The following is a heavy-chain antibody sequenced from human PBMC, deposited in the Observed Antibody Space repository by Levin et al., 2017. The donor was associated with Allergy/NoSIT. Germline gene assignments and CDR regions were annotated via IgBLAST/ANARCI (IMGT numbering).Heavy chain of an antibody. CDR2: ISYDGSNK. CDR3: AKDTQTH. V-gene: IGHV3-30*18. J-gene: IGHJ4*02. CDR1: GFTFSSYG. Sequence: PGGSLRLSCAASGFTFSSYGMHWVRQAPGKGLEWVAVISYDGSNKYYADSVKGRFTISRDNSKNTLYLQMNSLRAEDTAVYYCAKDTQTHWGQGTLVTVSS.